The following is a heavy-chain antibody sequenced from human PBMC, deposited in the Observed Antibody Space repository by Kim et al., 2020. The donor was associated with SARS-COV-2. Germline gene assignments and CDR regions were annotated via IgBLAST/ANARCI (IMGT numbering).Heavy chain of an antibody. Sequence: SETLSLTCAVYGGSFSGYYWSWIRQPPGKGLEWIGEINHSGSTNYNPSLKSRVTISVDTSKNQFSLKLSSVTAADTAVYYCASSTSSWYIDYWGQGTLVTVSS. CDR2: INHSGST. CDR3: ASSTSSWYIDY. D-gene: IGHD6-13*01. J-gene: IGHJ4*02. V-gene: IGHV4-34*01. CDR1: GGSFSGYY.